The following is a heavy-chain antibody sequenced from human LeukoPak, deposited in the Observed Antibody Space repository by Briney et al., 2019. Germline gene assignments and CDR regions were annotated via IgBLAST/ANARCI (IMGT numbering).Heavy chain of an antibody. V-gene: IGHV4-59*01. Sequence: SETLSLTCTVSGGSISSYYWSWIRQPPGKGLEWIGYIYYSGSTNYNPSLKSRVTISVDTSKNQFSLKLSSVTAADTAVYYCARDLGYSYGSFDYWGQGTLVTVSS. CDR3: ARDLGYSYGSFDY. CDR2: IYYSGST. CDR1: GGSISSYY. J-gene: IGHJ4*02. D-gene: IGHD5-18*01.